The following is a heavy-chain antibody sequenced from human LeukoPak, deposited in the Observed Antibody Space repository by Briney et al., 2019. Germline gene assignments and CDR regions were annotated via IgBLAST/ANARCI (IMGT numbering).Heavy chain of an antibody. D-gene: IGHD3-10*01. Sequence: KPSETLSLTCAVYGGSFSGYYWSWIRQPPGKGLEWIGEINHSGSTNYNPSLKSRVTISVDTSKNQFPLKLSSVTAADTAVYYCARAYGSGSYYNFLAYWGQGTLVTVSS. V-gene: IGHV4-34*01. CDR1: GGSFSGYY. CDR3: ARAYGSGSYYNFLAY. CDR2: INHSGST. J-gene: IGHJ4*02.